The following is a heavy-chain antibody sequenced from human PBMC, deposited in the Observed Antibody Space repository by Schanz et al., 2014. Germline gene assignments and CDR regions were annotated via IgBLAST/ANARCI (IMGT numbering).Heavy chain of an antibody. J-gene: IGHJ4*02. CDR1: GGTFSSFG. Sequence: VQLEQSGAEVKKPGSSVKVSCKASGGTFSSFGINWVRQAPGQGLEWMGRIIPSLGLAKYEQKFQDKVTITADTSTTTAYMDLRSLRSDDTAVYYCARDQSPYTNSSDVRYFDYWGQGTLVTVSS. CDR3: ARDQSPYTNSSDVRYFDY. CDR2: IIPSLGLA. D-gene: IGHD6-6*01. V-gene: IGHV1-69*04.